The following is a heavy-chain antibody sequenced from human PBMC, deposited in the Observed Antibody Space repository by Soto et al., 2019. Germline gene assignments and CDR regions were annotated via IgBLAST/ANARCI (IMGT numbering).Heavy chain of an antibody. J-gene: IGHJ4*02. Sequence: GGSLRLSCVASGFPFSAYAMHWVRQAPGKGLEWVADILHDGNNKYYADSVKGRFTISRDNSKNTLYLQMNSLRAEDTAVYYCARDDEDGSYCDLGYWGQGTLVTVSS. CDR3: ARDDEDGSYCDLGY. CDR1: GFPFSAYA. V-gene: IGHV3-30-3*01. CDR2: ILHDGNNK. D-gene: IGHD3-10*01.